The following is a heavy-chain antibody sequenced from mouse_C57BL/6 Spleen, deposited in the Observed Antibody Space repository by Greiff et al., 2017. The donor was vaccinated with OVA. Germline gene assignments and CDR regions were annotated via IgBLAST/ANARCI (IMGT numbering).Heavy chain of an antibody. Sequence: EVKVEESGPGLVQPSQSLSLTCSVTGFSITSGYYWNCIRPFPGNKLEWMGYISYDGSNNYYPSLKNLISITRDTSKNQFFRKLNSVTTEDTATYYCAPYSNGYAMYYWGQGTSVTV. J-gene: IGHJ4*01. V-gene: IGHV3-6*01. CDR1: GFSITSGYY. CDR2: ISYDGSN. D-gene: IGHD2-5*01. CDR3: APYSNGYAMYY.